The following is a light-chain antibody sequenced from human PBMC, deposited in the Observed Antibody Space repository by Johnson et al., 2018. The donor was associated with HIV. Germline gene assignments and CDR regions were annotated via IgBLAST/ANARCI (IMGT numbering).Light chain of an antibody. CDR3: GTWDTSLSAGGV. CDR1: SSTIGNNY. CDR2: KNN. J-gene: IGLJ1*01. Sequence: QSLLTQPPSVSAAPGQKVTISCSGSSSTIGNNYVSWYQVLPGTAPKLLIYKNNERPSWIPDRFSGSKSGTSATLGITGLQTGDEADYYCGTWDTSLSAGGVFGTGTKVTVL. V-gene: IGLV1-51*02.